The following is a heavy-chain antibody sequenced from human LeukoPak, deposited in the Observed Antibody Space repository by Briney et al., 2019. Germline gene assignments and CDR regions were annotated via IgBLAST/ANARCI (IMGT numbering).Heavy chain of an antibody. J-gene: IGHJ5*02. CDR2: IYLGGSDT. CDR1: GYSFTNYW. Sequence: GESLKISCKASGYSFTNYWIGWVRQVPGEGLEWIGLIYLGGSDTRYSPSFQGQVTISADKSINTAYLQWSSLKASDSVMYYCTAAVHGTTWFDPWGQGTLVTVSS. D-gene: IGHD6-13*01. V-gene: IGHV5-51*01. CDR3: TAAVHGTTWFDP.